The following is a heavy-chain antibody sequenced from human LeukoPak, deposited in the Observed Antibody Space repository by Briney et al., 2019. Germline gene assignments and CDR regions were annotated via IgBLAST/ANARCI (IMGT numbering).Heavy chain of an antibody. CDR3: AIIPMVGAFDI. D-gene: IGHD2-15*01. CDR1: GFTFSDSW. Sequence: GGSLRLSCAASGFTFSDSWMSWVRQAPGKGLEWVANMNQDGSAKGYVDSVKGRFTISRDNARNSLYLQMNSLRAEDTAVYYCAIIPMVGAFDIWGQGTMVTVSS. V-gene: IGHV3-7*03. CDR2: MNQDGSAK. J-gene: IGHJ3*02.